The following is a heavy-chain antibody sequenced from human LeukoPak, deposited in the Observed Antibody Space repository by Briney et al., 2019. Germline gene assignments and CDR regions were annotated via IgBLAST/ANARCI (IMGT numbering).Heavy chain of an antibody. V-gene: IGHV4-59*01. CDR3: ARSRGYSYAYYMDV. J-gene: IGHJ6*03. CDR2: IYYSGST. Sequence: SETLSLTCTVSGGSLSSYYWSWIRQPPGKGLEWIGYIYYSGSTNYNPSLKSRVTISVDTSKNQFSLKLSSVTAADTAVYYCARSRGYSYAYYMDVWGKGTTVTVSS. D-gene: IGHD5-18*01. CDR1: GGSLSSYY.